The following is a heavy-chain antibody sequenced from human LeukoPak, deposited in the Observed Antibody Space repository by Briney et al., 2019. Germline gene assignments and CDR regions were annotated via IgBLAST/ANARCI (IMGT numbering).Heavy chain of an antibody. D-gene: IGHD3-10*01. Sequence: GGSLRLSCAASGFSIENDWMSWVRQAPGKGLEWVGRVKSYNAGGTTHYAAPVKGRFIISRDDSKNMLYLQMESLKTEDTAVYYCTLIQGWGAGSYFLDYWGQGALVTVSS. J-gene: IGHJ4*02. CDR1: GFSIENDW. CDR2: VKSYNAGGTT. CDR3: TLIQGWGAGSYFLDY. V-gene: IGHV3-15*01.